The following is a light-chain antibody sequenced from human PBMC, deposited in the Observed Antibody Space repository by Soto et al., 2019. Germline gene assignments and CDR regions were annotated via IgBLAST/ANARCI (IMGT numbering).Light chain of an antibody. V-gene: IGLV2-14*01. Sequence: QSALTQPASVSGSPGQSITISCTGTSSDVGGYNYVSWYQQHPGKAPKLMIYEVSNRPSGVSNRFSGSKSGNTASLTISGLQAEDEADYYCSSYAGRSPVVFGGGTKLTVL. J-gene: IGLJ3*02. CDR3: SSYAGRSPVV. CDR1: SSDVGGYNY. CDR2: EVS.